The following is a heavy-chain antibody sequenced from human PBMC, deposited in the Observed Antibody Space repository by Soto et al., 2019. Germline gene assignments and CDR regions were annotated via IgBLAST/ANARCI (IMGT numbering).Heavy chain of an antibody. J-gene: IGHJ4*02. CDR3: ARGLTYYDFWSGYYTGPLFDY. Sequence: GGSLRLSCAASGFTFSSYAMHWVRQAPGKGLEWVAVISYDGSNKYYADSVKGRFTISRDNSKNTLYLQMNSLRAEDTAVYYCARGLTYYDFWSGYYTGPLFDYWGQGTLVTVSS. V-gene: IGHV3-30-3*01. CDR1: GFTFSSYA. CDR2: ISYDGSNK. D-gene: IGHD3-3*01.